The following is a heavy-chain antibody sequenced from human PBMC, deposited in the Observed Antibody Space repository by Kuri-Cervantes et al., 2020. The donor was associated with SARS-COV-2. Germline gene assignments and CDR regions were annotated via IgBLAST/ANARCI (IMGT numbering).Heavy chain of an antibody. CDR1: GFSFADYA. D-gene: IGHD3-16*01. V-gene: IGHV3-9*01. Sequence: SLKISCAADGFSFADYAMHWVRQAPGKGLEWVSGISWNSGSIGYADSVKGRFTISRDNAKNSLYLQMNSLRAEDTAVYYCARVADTLVSYGTDAFDIWGQGTMVTVSS. CDR3: ARVADTLVSYGTDAFDI. J-gene: IGHJ3*02. CDR2: ISWNSGSI.